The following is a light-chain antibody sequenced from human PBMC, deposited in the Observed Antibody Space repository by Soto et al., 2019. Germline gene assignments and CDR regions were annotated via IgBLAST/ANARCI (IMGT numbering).Light chain of an antibody. V-gene: IGLV2-8*01. Sequence: QSALTQTPSASGSPGQSVTISCTATSSDVGCYNFVSWYQQHPGKAPKLMIYEVTKRPSGVPDRFSGSKCGNTAYLTVSGLQGENEDDYHCTSYAGSNMPVVFGGGTKPTVL. CDR1: SSDVGCYNF. CDR3: TSYAGSNMPVV. CDR2: EVT. J-gene: IGLJ2*01.